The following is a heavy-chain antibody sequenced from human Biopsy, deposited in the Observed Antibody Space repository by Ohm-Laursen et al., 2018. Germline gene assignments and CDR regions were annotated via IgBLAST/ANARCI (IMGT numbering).Heavy chain of an antibody. D-gene: IGHD2/OR15-2a*01. J-gene: IGHJ6*02. CDR3: ARATNSTGWPYYYFYGMDV. CDR1: GYSVTNDYY. Sequence: TLSLTCPVSGYSVTNDYYWGWIRQPPGKGLEWIGYIYYSGSTNYNPSLKSRVTISVDTSKNQFSLRLNSVTAADTAVYYCARATNSTGWPYYYFYGMDVWGQGTTVTVSS. CDR2: IYYSGST. V-gene: IGHV4-61*01.